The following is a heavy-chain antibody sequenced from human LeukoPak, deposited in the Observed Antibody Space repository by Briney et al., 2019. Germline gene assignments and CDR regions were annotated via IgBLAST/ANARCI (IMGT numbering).Heavy chain of an antibody. V-gene: IGHV4-4*07. J-gene: IGHJ4*02. CDR2: IYSTGST. Sequence: SETLSLTCTVSGGSINFYYWNWIRQPAGKGLEWIGRIYSTGSTNYSPSLKSRVTMSVDKSKNQFSLNLSSVTAADTAVYYCARGIAVTYSFVSWGPRILVTVS. CDR1: GGSINFYY. D-gene: IGHD6-19*01. CDR3: ARGIAVTYSFVS.